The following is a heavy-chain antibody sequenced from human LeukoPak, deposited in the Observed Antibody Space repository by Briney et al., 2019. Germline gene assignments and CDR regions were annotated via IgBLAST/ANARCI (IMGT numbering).Heavy chain of an antibody. D-gene: IGHD2-8*01. CDR2: IIPIFGTA. Sequence: GASVKVSCKASGGTLSSYAISWVRQAPGQGLEWMGGIIPIFGTANYAQKFQDRVTITTDESTSTAYMELSSLRSEDTAVYYCARDHCTNGECHTPGAFDIWGQGTMVTVSS. CDR1: GGTLSSYA. CDR3: ARDHCTNGECHTPGAFDI. V-gene: IGHV1-69*05. J-gene: IGHJ3*02.